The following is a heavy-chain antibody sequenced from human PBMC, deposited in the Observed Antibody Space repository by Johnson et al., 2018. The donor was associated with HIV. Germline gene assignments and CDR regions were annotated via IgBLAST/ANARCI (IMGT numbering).Heavy chain of an antibody. CDR2: IKQDGSEK. J-gene: IGHJ3*02. CDR3: ARAMYTSGWSYDAFDI. Sequence: EVQLVESGGGVVQPGGSLRLSCAASGFTFSSYGMHWVRQAPGKGLEWVANIKQDGSEKYYVDSVKGRFTISRDNAKNSLYLQMNSLRAEDTAVYYCARAMYTSGWSYDAFDIWGQGTKVTVSS. D-gene: IGHD6-19*01. CDR1: GFTFSSYG. V-gene: IGHV3-7*04.